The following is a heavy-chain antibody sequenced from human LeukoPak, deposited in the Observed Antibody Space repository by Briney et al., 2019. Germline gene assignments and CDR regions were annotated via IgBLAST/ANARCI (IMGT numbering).Heavy chain of an antibody. J-gene: IGHJ4*02. CDR1: GFTFSSHA. Sequence: GGSLRLSCAASGFTFSSHAMSWVRQAPGKGLEWVSAISGSGGSTYSADAVKGRFTISRDNSKTTLYLQMNSLRAEDTAVYYCAKAKLLWFGESQYYFDCWGQGTLVTVSS. CDR3: AKAKLLWFGESQYYFDC. D-gene: IGHD3-10*01. CDR2: ISGSGGST. V-gene: IGHV3-23*01.